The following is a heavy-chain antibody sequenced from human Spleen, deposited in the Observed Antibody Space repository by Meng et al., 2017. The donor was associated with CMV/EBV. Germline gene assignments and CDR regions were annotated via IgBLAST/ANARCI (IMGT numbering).Heavy chain of an antibody. J-gene: IGHJ4*02. CDR3: ARVSGGWYSLPF. D-gene: IGHD6-13*01. Sequence: ASVKVSCKASGYTFSGYYIYWVRQAPGQGLEWMGWINPNSGGTKYAQKFQGRVTITRNTSINTAYMELSSLRSEDTAVYYCARVSGGWYSLPFWGQGTLVTVSS. V-gene: IGHV1-2*02. CDR2: INPNSGGT. CDR1: GYTFSGYY.